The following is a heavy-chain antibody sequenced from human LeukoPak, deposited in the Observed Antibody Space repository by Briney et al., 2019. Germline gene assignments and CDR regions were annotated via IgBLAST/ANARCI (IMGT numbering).Heavy chain of an antibody. CDR3: ARGPGSDYYYYMDV. CDR1: GGSISSYY. Sequence: SETLSLTCTVSGGSISSYYWSWIRQTPGKGLEWIGYIYYSGSTNFNPSLKSRVTIPVDTSKNQFSLKMSSVTAADTAVYYCARGPGSDYYYYMDVWGKGTTVTVSS. J-gene: IGHJ6*03. CDR2: IYYSGST. V-gene: IGHV4-59*01.